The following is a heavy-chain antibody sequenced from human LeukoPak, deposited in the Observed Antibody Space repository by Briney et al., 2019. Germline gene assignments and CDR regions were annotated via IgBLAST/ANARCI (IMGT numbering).Heavy chain of an antibody. J-gene: IGHJ4*02. Sequence: PGGSLGLSCAASGFTFSSYAMSWVRQAPGKGLEWVSAISGSGGSTYYADSVKGRFTISRDNAKNSLYLQMNSLRAEDTAVYYCARITEDYGDSYDYWGQGTLVTVSS. CDR1: GFTFSSYA. CDR3: ARITEDYGDSYDY. D-gene: IGHD4-17*01. V-gene: IGHV3-23*01. CDR2: ISGSGGST.